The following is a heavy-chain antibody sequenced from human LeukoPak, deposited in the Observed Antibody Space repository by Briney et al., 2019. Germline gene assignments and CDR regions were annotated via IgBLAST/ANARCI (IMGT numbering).Heavy chain of an antibody. J-gene: IGHJ5*02. CDR2: IHPRSGYS. CDR1: GYTFTDYD. V-gene: IGHV1-8*01. D-gene: IGHD2-2*01. Sequence: ASVKVSCKTSGYTFTDYDVNWVRQAPGQGLEWMGYIHPRSGYSESARGFQGRLSMTRDVSTDTAYMELSTLTSDDTAVYYCARVTSGMRYNWFDPWGQGTLIIVSS. CDR3: ARVTSGMRYNWFDP.